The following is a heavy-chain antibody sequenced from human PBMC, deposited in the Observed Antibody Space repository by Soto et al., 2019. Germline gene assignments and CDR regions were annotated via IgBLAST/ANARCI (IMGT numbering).Heavy chain of an antibody. Sequence: EVQLVESGGGMVKPGGYLRLSCAASGFTFSSYSMNWVRQAPGKGLEWVSSISSSSSYIYYADSVKGRFTISRDNAKNSLYLQMNSLRAEDTAVYYCARDRGSSIWYRYWGQGTLVTVAS. D-gene: IGHD6-13*01. CDR1: GFTFSSYS. J-gene: IGHJ4*02. CDR3: ARDRGSSIWYRY. CDR2: ISSSSSYI. V-gene: IGHV3-21*01.